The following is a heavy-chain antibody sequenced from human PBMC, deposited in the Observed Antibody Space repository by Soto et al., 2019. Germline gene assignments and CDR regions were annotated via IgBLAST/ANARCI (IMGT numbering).Heavy chain of an antibody. J-gene: IGHJ6*02. CDR1: GGTFSSYT. D-gene: IGHD2-8*02. Sequence: ASVKVSCKASGGTFSSYTISWVRQAPGQGLEWMGRIIPILGIANYAQKFQGRVTITADKSTSTAYMELSSLRSEDTAVYYCLLSRGLYYYGMDVWGQGTTVTVSS. CDR2: IIPILGIA. V-gene: IGHV1-69*02. CDR3: LLSRGLYYYGMDV.